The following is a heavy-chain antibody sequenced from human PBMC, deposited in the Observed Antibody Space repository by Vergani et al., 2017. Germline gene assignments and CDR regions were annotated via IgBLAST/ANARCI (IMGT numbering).Heavy chain of an antibody. CDR2: INPNSGGT. D-gene: IGHD6-13*01. CDR3: ASAYSSSWYGSGDDY. V-gene: IGHV1-2*02. CDR1: GYTFTGYY. J-gene: IGHJ4*02. Sequence: QVQLVQSGAEVKKPGASVKVSCKASGYTFTGYYMHWVRQAPGQGLEWMGWINPNSGGTNYAQKFQGRVTMTRDTSISTAYMELSRLRSDDTAVYYCASAYSSSWYGSGDDYWGQGTRVTVSS.